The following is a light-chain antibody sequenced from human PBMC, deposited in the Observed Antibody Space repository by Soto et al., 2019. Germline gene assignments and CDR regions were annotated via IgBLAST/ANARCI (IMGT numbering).Light chain of an antibody. V-gene: IGKV3-20*01. CDR3: QQYGSSLGWT. J-gene: IGKJ1*01. CDR2: GAS. CDR1: QSVSSSY. Sequence: EIVFTQSPGTLSLSPGERATLSCRASQSVSSSYLAWYQQKPGQAPRLLIYGASSRANGIPDRFSGSGSGTDLTLTISRLEPEDFAVYYCQQYGSSLGWTFGQGTKVDIK.